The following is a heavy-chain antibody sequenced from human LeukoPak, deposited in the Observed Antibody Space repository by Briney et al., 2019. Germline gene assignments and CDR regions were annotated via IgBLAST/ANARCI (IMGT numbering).Heavy chain of an antibody. CDR1: GYAFTTYC. Sequence: GASVKVSCKASGYAFTTYCIHWVRQAPGQGLEWMGIINPSGGYISYAQKFQGRVTMTRDTSTSTVYMELSSLRSEDTAVYYCARDHYWLQNCINGVCRDTFDIWGPGTMVTVSS. CDR2: INPSGGYI. CDR3: ARDHYWLQNCINGVCRDTFDI. V-gene: IGHV1-46*01. J-gene: IGHJ3*02. D-gene: IGHD2-8*01.